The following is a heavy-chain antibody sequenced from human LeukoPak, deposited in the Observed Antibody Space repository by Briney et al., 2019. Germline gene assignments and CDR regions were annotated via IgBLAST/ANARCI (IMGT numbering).Heavy chain of an antibody. Sequence: PSETLSLTCTVSGGSISGYYWSWIRQPPGKGLEWIGYIYYSGSTNYNPSLKSRVTISVDTSKNQFSLKLSSVTAADTAVYYCARLKGVAFDIWGQGTMVTVSS. V-gene: IGHV4-59*01. CDR3: ARLKGVAFDI. J-gene: IGHJ3*02. CDR1: GGSISGYY. CDR2: IYYSGST.